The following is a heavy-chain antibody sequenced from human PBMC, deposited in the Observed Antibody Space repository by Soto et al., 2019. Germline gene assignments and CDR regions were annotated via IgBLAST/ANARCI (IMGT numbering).Heavy chain of an antibody. J-gene: IGHJ4*02. CDR2: ISGSGGST. D-gene: IGHD6-13*01. CDR3: AKHLRAADCFDY. V-gene: IGHV3-23*01. CDR1: GFTFSSYA. Sequence: EVQLLESGGGLVQPGGSLRLSCAASGFTFSSYAMSWVRQAPGKGLEWVSAISGSGGSTYYADSVKGRFTISRDNSKTALYLQMNSLRAEDTAVYYCAKHLRAADCFDYWGQGTLVTVSS.